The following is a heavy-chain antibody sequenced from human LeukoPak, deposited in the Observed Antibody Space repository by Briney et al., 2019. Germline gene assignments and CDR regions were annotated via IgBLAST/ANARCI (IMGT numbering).Heavy chain of an antibody. CDR3: ARGEQWLVLDY. D-gene: IGHD6-19*01. CDR2: IYYSGST. Sequence: PSETLSLTCTVSGGSISSYYWSWIRQPPGKGLEWIGYIYYSGSTNYNPSLKSRVTISVDTSKNQFSLKLSSVTAADTAVYYCARGEQWLVLDYWGQGTLVTVSS. J-gene: IGHJ4*02. V-gene: IGHV4-59*01. CDR1: GGSISSYY.